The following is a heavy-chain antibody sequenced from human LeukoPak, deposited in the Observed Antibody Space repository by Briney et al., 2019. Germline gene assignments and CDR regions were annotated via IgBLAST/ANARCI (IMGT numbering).Heavy chain of an antibody. V-gene: IGHV3-23*01. Sequence: PGGSLGLSCAASGFTFSNFAMSWVRQAPGKGLEWVSTISSSGGSTHYVDSVKGRFTISRDNSKNTLYLQMNSLRAEDTAVYCCAKDTHFDYWGQGTLVTVSS. CDR2: ISSSGGST. CDR3: AKDTHFDY. J-gene: IGHJ4*02. CDR1: GFTFSNFA.